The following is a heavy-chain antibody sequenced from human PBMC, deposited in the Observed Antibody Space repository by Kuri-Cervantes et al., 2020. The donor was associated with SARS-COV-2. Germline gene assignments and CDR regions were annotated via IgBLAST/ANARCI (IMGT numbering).Heavy chain of an antibody. CDR3: VRYLDWKRGADL. CDR1: GYTFTGYY. V-gene: IGHV1-2*02. J-gene: IGHJ5*02. CDR2: INPNSGGT. Sequence: ASVKVSCKASGYTFTGYYMHWVRQAPGQGLEWMGWINPNSGGTNYAQKFQGRVTMTRDTSISTAYMELSSLRSEDTAVYFCVRYLDWKRGADLWGQGTQVTVSS. D-gene: IGHD1-1*01.